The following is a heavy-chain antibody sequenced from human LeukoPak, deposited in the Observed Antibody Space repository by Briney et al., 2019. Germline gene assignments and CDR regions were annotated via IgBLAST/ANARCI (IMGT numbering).Heavy chain of an antibody. D-gene: IGHD3-9*01. J-gene: IGHJ4*02. CDR1: GFTFSSYA. Sequence: GGSLRLSCAASGFTFSSYAMSLVRQAPGKGLEWVSAISGSGGSTYYADSVKGRFTISRDNSKNTLYLQMNSLRAEDTAVYYCAKDLDILTGYSFDYWGQGTLVTVSS. CDR3: AKDLDILTGYSFDY. V-gene: IGHV3-23*01. CDR2: ISGSGGST.